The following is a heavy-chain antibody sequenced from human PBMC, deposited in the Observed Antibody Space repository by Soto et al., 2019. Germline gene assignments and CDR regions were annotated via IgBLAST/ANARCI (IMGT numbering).Heavy chain of an antibody. CDR1: GFTLTNEN. V-gene: IGHV3-21*06. CDR3: ARDTPLSRTDVVGGDDL. J-gene: IGHJ4*02. D-gene: IGHD2-21*02. Sequence: SLRLSCTVLGFTLTNENMNWVRQAPVKGLEWVSSISSRSTFINYSDSVKGRFTISRDNDKGLVYLQMNSLRAEDTAVYYCARDTPLSRTDVVGGDDLWGQGSLVTV. CDR2: ISSRSTFI.